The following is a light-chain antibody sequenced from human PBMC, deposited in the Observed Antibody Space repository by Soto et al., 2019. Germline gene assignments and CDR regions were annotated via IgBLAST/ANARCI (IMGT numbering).Light chain of an antibody. J-gene: IGKJ1*01. CDR1: QSGSSSY. CDR2: GAS. CDR3: QHYGSSQWTFGQWT. Sequence: ILLTQSPGTVSLSPGERATLSCRASQSGSSSYLAWYQQRPGQAPRLLIFGASTRATGIPERFSGSGSGTDFTLTISRLEPEDSAVYFCQHYGSSQWTFGQWTFGQGTKVEI. V-gene: IGKV3-20*01.